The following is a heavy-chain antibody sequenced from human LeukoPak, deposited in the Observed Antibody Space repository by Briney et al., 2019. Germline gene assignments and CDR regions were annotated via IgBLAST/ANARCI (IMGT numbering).Heavy chain of an antibody. CDR1: GGSISSYY. CDR3: ARDQGAAVRGWFDP. V-gene: IGHV4-59*12. Sequence: PSETLSLTCTVSGGSISSYYWSWIRQPPGKGLEWIGYIYYSGSTNHNPSLKSRVTISVDTSKNQFSLKLSSVTAADTAVYYCARDQGAAVRGWFDPWGQGTLVTVSS. J-gene: IGHJ5*02. D-gene: IGHD6-13*01. CDR2: IYYSGST.